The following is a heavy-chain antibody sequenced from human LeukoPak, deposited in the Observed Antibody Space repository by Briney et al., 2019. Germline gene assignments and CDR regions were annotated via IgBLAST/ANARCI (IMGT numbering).Heavy chain of an antibody. J-gene: IGHJ5*02. D-gene: IGHD3-3*01. CDR3: AKETPVGGFWSGHQS. Sequence: RPGGSLRLSCAASGFIFSSYAMSWVRQAPGKGLKWVSAIRGSGDSAYGGDGTYYAESAKGRFTISRDNPNGMLFLQMNGLRAEDTATYYCAKETPVGGFWSGHQSWGRGTLVTVSS. V-gene: IGHV3-23*01. CDR2: IRGSGDSAYGGDGT. CDR1: GFIFSSYA.